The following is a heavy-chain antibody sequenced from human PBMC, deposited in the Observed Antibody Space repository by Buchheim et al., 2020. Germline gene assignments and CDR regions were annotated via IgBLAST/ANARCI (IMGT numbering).Heavy chain of an antibody. V-gene: IGHV4-59*10. J-gene: IGHJ6*02. Sequence: QVQLQQWGAGLLKPSETLSLTCAVYGGSFSGYYWSWIRQPPGKGLEWIGRIYTSGSTNYNPSLKSRVTISVDTSKNQFSLKLSSVTAADTAVYYCARVSIEYSSPTGMDVWGQGTT. D-gene: IGHD6-6*01. CDR3: ARVSIEYSSPTGMDV. CDR1: GGSFSGYY. CDR2: IYTSGST.